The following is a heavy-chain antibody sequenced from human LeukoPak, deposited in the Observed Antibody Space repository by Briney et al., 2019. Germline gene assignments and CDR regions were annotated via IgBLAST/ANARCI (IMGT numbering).Heavy chain of an antibody. V-gene: IGHV3-21*01. CDR3: ARDMTTATTCYLQH. CDR1: GFTFSPYS. D-gene: IGHD4-17*01. CDR2: ISSSSYYI. J-gene: IGHJ1*01. Sequence: GGPLRLSCAASGFTFSPYSMNWVRQAPGKGLEWVSSISSSSYYIYYADSVKGRFSISRDDAKNSLFLQMNGLRAEDTAVYYCARDMTTATTCYLQHWGQGTLVTVSS.